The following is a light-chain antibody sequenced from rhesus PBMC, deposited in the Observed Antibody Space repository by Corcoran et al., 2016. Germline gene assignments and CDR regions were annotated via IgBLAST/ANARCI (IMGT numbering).Light chain of an antibody. Sequence: DIQMSQSPSSLSASVGDRVTITCRASQGISSYLNWYQQKQGKAPKLLIYYANSLASGVPSMFSGSGSGTDYTLTISSLQPEDFATYYCQQGYSTPYSFGQGTKVEIK. CDR2: YAN. CDR1: QGISSY. V-gene: IGKV1-32*03. J-gene: IGKJ2*01. CDR3: QQGYSTPYS.